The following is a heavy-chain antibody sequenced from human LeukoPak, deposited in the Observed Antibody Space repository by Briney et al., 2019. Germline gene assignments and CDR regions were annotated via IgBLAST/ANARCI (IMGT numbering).Heavy chain of an antibody. CDR1: GYTFTSYD. Sequence: ASAKVSCKASGYTFTSYDINWVRQATGQGLEWMGWMNPNSGNTGYAQKFQGRVTITRNTSISTAYMELSSLRSEDTAVYYCARGNQYPNWFDPWGQGTLVTVSS. V-gene: IGHV1-8*03. D-gene: IGHD2-2*01. CDR3: ARGNQYPNWFDP. CDR2: MNPNSGNT. J-gene: IGHJ5*02.